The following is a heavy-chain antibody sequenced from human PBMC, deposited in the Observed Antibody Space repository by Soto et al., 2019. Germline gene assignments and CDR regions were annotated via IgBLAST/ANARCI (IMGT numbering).Heavy chain of an antibody. CDR3: AKDISYYDSSGYLDY. Sequence: EVQLVESGGDLVQPGKSLRLSCAASGFAFADFAMHWVRQAPGKGLEWISGISVNSAIIGYADSVKGRFTISRDNAKNSRYLQMTSLRAEDTALYYGAKDISYYDSSGYLDYWGQGVVVTVSA. J-gene: IGHJ4*02. CDR2: ISVNSAII. D-gene: IGHD3-22*01. V-gene: IGHV3-9*01. CDR1: GFAFADFA.